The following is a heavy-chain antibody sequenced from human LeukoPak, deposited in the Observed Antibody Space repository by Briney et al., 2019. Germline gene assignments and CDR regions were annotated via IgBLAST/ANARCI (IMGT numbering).Heavy chain of an antibody. J-gene: IGHJ4*02. Sequence: GGSLRLSCAASGFTFNNYDMHWVRQAPGKGLEWVAFIWSDGSNRYYADSVKGRFTISRDNSKNTLYLQMNSLRAEDTTVYYCAKSLSSRGLIIPKTSRYFDYWGQGTLVTVSS. CDR2: IWSDGSNR. V-gene: IGHV3-30*02. CDR3: AKSLSSRGLIIPKTSRYFDY. CDR1: GFTFNNYD. D-gene: IGHD3-10*01.